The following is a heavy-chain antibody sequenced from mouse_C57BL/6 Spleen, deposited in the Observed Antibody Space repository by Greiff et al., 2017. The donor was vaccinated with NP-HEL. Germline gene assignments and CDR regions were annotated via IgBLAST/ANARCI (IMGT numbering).Heavy chain of an antibody. Sequence: EVKLVESGPELVKPGASVKIPCKASGYTFTDYNMDWVKQSHGKSLEWIGDINPNNGGTIYNQKFKGKATLTVDKSSSTAYMELRSLTSEDTAVYYCARRITTVLWYFDVWGTGTTVTVSS. V-gene: IGHV1-18*01. J-gene: IGHJ1*03. CDR3: ARRITTVLWYFDV. CDR1: GYTFTDYN. D-gene: IGHD1-1*01. CDR2: INPNNGGT.